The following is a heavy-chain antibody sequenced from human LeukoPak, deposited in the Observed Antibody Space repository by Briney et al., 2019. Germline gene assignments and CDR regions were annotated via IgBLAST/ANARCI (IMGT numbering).Heavy chain of an antibody. D-gene: IGHD3-3*01. J-gene: IGHJ4*02. Sequence: GGSLRLSCAASGFTFSDYYTSWIRQAPGKGLEWVSYISSSGSTIYYADSVKGRFTISRDNAKNSLYLQMNSLRAEDTAVYYCARVRTIFGVVIPEFDYWGQGTLVTVSS. CDR2: ISSSGSTI. CDR1: GFTFSDYY. V-gene: IGHV3-11*04. CDR3: ARVRTIFGVVIPEFDY.